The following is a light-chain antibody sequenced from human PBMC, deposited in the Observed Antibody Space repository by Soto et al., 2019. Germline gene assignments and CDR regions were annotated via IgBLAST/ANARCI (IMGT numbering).Light chain of an antibody. V-gene: IGKV2-30*01. Sequence: DVVMTHSPLSLPVTLGPPASISCRSSQSLVYSYGNTYLNWFQQRPVQYPMRLIYKVSNRDSGVPDRFSGSGSGTDVTLKISRVEAEDVGVYYFRQGTHWPLTFGKGTKVEIE. CDR3: RQGTHWPLT. J-gene: IGKJ1*01. CDR2: KVS. CDR1: QSLVYSYGNTY.